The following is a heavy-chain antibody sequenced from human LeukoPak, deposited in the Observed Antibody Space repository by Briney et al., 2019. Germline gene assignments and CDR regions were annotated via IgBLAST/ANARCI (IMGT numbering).Heavy chain of an antibody. Sequence: AGGSLRLSCAASGFTLSTYGFHWVRQAPGKGLEWVAIIPSGGGNIYYADSVRGRFTISRDNSQNTLYLQMDSLRAEDTAVYYCARDRSGRFDPWGQGTLVTVSS. D-gene: IGHD3-10*01. J-gene: IGHJ5*02. CDR3: ARDRSGRFDP. CDR1: GFTLSTYG. CDR2: IPSGGGNI. V-gene: IGHV3-30*03.